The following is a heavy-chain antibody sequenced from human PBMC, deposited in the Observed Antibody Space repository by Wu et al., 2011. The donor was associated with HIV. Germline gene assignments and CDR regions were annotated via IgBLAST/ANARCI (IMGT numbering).Heavy chain of an antibody. V-gene: IGHV1-69*06. CDR2: ILPMFGST. CDR1: GGTFSSYA. J-gene: IGHJ6*03. CDR3: ARSGVSAEYYFYYMNV. D-gene: IGHD2-2*01. Sequence: QVQLVQSGAEVKKPGSSVKVSCKASGGTFSSYAISWVRQAPGQGLEWMGGILPMFGSTNYARKFQGRVTITADKSATTVYLELRSLRSEDTAMYYCARSGVSAEYYFYYMNVWGKGTTVTVSS.